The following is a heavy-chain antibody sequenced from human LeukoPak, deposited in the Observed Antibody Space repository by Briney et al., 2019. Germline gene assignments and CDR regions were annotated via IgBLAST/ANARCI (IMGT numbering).Heavy chain of an antibody. D-gene: IGHD6-19*01. CDR3: ARLIGDIAVSGTSWFDP. Sequence: SETLSLTCTVSGGSISSHYWSWIRQAPGKGLEWIGYIYYSGSTDYNPSLKSRVTISVDTSKNQFSLKLSSVTAADTAMYYCARLIGDIAVSGTSWFDPWGQGTLVTVSS. CDR1: GGSISSHY. CDR2: IYYSGST. J-gene: IGHJ5*02. V-gene: IGHV4-59*11.